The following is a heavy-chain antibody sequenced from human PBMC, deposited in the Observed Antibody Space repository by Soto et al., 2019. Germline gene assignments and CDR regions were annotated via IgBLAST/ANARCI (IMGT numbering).Heavy chain of an antibody. CDR2: ISAYNGNT. Sequence: GASVKVSCKASGYTFTSYGISWVRQAPGQGLEWMGWISAYNGNTNYAQKLQGRVTMTTDTSTSTAYMELRSLRSDDTAVYYCARDNYGSGPMGWFDPWGQGTLVTVSS. CDR3: ARDNYGSGPMGWFDP. CDR1: GYTFTSYG. J-gene: IGHJ5*02. D-gene: IGHD3-10*01. V-gene: IGHV1-18*01.